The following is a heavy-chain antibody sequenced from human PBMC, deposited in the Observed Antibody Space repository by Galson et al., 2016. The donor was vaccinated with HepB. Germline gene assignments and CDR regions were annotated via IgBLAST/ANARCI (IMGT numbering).Heavy chain of an antibody. CDR1: GFTFNIYT. D-gene: IGHD5-24*01. CDR2: IRDSTTM. J-gene: IGHJ3*02. Sequence: SLRLSCAASGFTFNIYTMNWVRQAPGKGLEWVSYIRDSTTMYHADSVKGRFTISRDDAKNSLYLQMNSLRDDDTALYYCARDYNYAFDIWGQGTMVTVSS. CDR3: ARDYNYAFDI. V-gene: IGHV3-48*02.